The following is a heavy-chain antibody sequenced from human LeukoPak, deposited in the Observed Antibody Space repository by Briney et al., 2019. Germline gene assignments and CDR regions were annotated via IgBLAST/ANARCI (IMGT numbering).Heavy chain of an antibody. J-gene: IGHJ4*02. Sequence: PSETLSLTCTVSRSSINDYHWSWIRQPPEKGLEWIGNIYYTGDTNYNPSLKGRVTISVNTSRSQFSLKLTSVTAADTAVYYCARGTLRWHLDHWGQGTPVTVSS. CDR1: RSSINDYH. V-gene: IGHV4-59*01. D-gene: IGHD4-23*01. CDR2: IYYTGDT. CDR3: ARGTLRWHLDH.